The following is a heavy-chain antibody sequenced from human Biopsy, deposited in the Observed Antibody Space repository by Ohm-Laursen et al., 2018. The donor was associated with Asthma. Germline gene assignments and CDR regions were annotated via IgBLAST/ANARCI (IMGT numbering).Heavy chain of an antibody. Sequence: SLRLSCAASGFNFHNYGMNWVRRAPGKGLEWVAQILFDGRKINYPDSVKGRFTISRDNSENMVYLQMNSLRPEDTAVYYCAKDRVAGRSYYFDYWGQGSLASVSS. CDR1: GFNFHNYG. CDR2: ILFDGRKI. D-gene: IGHD1-26*01. CDR3: AKDRVAGRSYYFDY. J-gene: IGHJ4*02. V-gene: IGHV3-30*18.